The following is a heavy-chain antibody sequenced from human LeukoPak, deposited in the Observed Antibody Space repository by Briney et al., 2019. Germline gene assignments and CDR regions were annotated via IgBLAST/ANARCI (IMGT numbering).Heavy chain of an antibody. Sequence: VIYSGGSTYYADSVKGRFTISRDNSKNTLYLQMNSLRAEDTAVYYCARPPVELHYYYGMDVWGQGTTVTVSS. D-gene: IGHD1-26*01. J-gene: IGHJ6*02. V-gene: IGHV3-53*01. CDR2: IYSGGST. CDR3: ARPPVELHYYYGMDV.